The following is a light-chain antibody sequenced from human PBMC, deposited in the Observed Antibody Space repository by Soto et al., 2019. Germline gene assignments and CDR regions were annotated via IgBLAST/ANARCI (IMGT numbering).Light chain of an antibody. CDR2: KAS. V-gene: IGKV1-5*03. CDR1: QSIGSW. J-gene: IGKJ1*01. CDR3: QQYGSYSPWT. Sequence: DLQMTQSPSTLSASVGDRVTITCRASQSIGSWLAWYQQKPGKAPKLLIYKASSLESGVPSRFSGSGSGTEFTLTISSLQPDDFASYYCQQYGSYSPWTLGQGTKVEIK.